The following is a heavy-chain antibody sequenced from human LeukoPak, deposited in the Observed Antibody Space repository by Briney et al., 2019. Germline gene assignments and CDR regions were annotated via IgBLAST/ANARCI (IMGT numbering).Heavy chain of an antibody. J-gene: IGHJ4*01. V-gene: IGHV4-39*07. CDR2: MSYSGHT. CDR1: GDSIGRINYF. Sequence: KASETLSLTCTISGDSIGRINYFWGWLRQAPGKGLEWIVSMSYSGHTYYNPSLKSRVTTSIDTSKNQLSLNLKSVTAADTAVYYCARDRDVDDFDSWGHGTLVTVSS. D-gene: IGHD2-15*01. CDR3: ARDRDVDDFDS.